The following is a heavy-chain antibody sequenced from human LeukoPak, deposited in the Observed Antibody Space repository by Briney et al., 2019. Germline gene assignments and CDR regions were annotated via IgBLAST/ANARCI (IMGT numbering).Heavy chain of an antibody. CDR3: AKDRDGAMGY. Sequence: GGSLRLSCEAPGFTFNNYWMSWVRQAPGKGLEWVANIRYDGSEKNYADSVKGRFTISRDNAKNSLYLQMNSLRAEDMALYYCAKDRDGAMGYWGQGTLVTVSS. CDR1: GFTFNNYW. V-gene: IGHV3-7*03. J-gene: IGHJ4*02. CDR2: IRYDGSEK. D-gene: IGHD5-18*01.